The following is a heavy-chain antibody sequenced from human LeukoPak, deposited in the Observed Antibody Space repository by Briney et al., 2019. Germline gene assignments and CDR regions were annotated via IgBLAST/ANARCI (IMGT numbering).Heavy chain of an antibody. V-gene: IGHV4-39*07. CDR1: GGSISNSDYY. CDR3: ARGRETASWRSRGGRLWF. D-gene: IGHD3-10*01. Sequence: SETLSLTCTVSGGSISNSDYYWGWIRQPPGKGLEWIGTVYYSGSTYSNPSLKSRVTISVDTSKNQFSLKLSSVTAADTAVYYCARGRETASWRSRGGRLWFGAQGTTVTVSS. CDR2: VYYSGST. J-gene: IGHJ6*02.